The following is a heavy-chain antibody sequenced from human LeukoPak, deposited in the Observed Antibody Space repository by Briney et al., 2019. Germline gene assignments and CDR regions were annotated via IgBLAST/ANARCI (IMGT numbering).Heavy chain of an antibody. Sequence: GGSLRLSCAASGFTVSSNYMSWVRQASGKGLEWVSVIYSGGSTYYADSVKGRFTISRDNSKNTLYLQMNSLRAEDTAVYYWATEPYSNPILGAFDIWGQGTMVTVSS. CDR1: GFTVSSNY. V-gene: IGHV3-66*02. D-gene: IGHD4-11*01. CDR2: IYSGGST. J-gene: IGHJ3*02. CDR3: ATEPYSNPILGAFDI.